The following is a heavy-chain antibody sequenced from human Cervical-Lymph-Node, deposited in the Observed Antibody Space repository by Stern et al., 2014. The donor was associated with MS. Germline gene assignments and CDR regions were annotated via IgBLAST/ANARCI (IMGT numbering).Heavy chain of an antibody. CDR1: GFKFSIYW. V-gene: IGHV5-51*01. CDR2: IYPGDSET. Sequence: EVQLGQSGAELIRPGESLKISCKGSGFKFSIYWIAWVRQMPGKGLEWMGIIYPGDSETSYSPSFQGQVTMSADKSTSTAYLQWSSLNASDTAMYFCARQTTAWASDVWGQGTLVTVSS. D-gene: IGHD1-14*01. J-gene: IGHJ4*02. CDR3: ARQTTAWASDV.